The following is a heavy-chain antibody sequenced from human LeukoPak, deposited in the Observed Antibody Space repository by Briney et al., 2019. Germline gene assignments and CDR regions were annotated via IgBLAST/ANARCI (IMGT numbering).Heavy chain of an antibody. CDR2: INPNSGGT. Sequence: ASVTVSFKASGYTFTGYYMHWVRQAPGQGLEWMGRINPNSGGTNYAQKFQGRVTMTRDTSTSTVYMELRSLRSEDTAIYYCAKLATSDTGETYWGQGTLVTVSS. CDR3: AKLATSDTGETY. D-gene: IGHD3-16*01. V-gene: IGHV1-2*06. CDR1: GYTFTGYY. J-gene: IGHJ4*02.